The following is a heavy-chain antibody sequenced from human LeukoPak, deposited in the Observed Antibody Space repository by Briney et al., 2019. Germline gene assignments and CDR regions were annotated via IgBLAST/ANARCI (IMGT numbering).Heavy chain of an antibody. CDR2: IYPGDSDT. D-gene: IGHD3-22*01. J-gene: IGHJ4*02. V-gene: IGHV5-51*01. CDR3: ARGSPYYYDSSGYYLDY. Sequence: GESLKTSCKGSGYSFTSYWIGWVRQMPGKGLEWMGIIYPGDSDTRYSPSFQGQVTISADKSISTAYLQWSSLKASDTAMYYCARGSPYYYDSSGYYLDYWGQGTLVTVSS. CDR1: GYSFTSYW.